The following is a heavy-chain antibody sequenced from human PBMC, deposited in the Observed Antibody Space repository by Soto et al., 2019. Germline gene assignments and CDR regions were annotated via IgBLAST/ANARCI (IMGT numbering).Heavy chain of an antibody. Sequence: EASVKVSCKASGGTFSSYTISWVRQAPGQGLEWMGRIIPILGIANYAQKFQGRVTITADKSTSTAYMELSSLRSEDTAVYYCARGNNSPTYYDFWSGPQNWFDPWGQGTLVTVSS. CDR1: GGTFSSYT. CDR3: ARGNNSPTYYDFWSGPQNWFDP. J-gene: IGHJ5*02. D-gene: IGHD3-3*01. V-gene: IGHV1-69*02. CDR2: IIPILGIA.